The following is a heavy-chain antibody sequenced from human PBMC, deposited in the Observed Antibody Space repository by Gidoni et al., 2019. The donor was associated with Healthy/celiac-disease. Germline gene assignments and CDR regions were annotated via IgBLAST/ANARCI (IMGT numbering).Heavy chain of an antibody. J-gene: IGHJ4*02. CDR1: GVTFSSYA. D-gene: IGHD6-19*01. V-gene: IGHV3-23*01. Sequence: EVQLLESGGGLVQPGGSLRLSCAASGVTFSSYAMSWVRQAPGKGLEWVSAISGSGGSTYYADSVKGRFTISRDNSKNTLYLQMNSLRAEDTAVYYCAKEPLIAVARPWLVAVDYWGQGTLVTVSS. CDR2: ISGSGGST. CDR3: AKEPLIAVARPWLVAVDY.